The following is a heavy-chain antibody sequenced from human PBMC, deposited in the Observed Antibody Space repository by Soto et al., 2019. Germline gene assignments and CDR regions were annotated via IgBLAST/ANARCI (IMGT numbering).Heavy chain of an antibody. CDR2: ISGSGGST. Sequence: PGGSLRLSCAASGFTFSSYAMSWVRQAPRKGLEWVSAISGSGGSTYYADSVKGRFTISRDNSKNTLYLQMNSLRAGDTAVYYCAKSQLELLPYFDYWGQGTLVTVSS. J-gene: IGHJ4*02. CDR3: AKSQLELLPYFDY. D-gene: IGHD1-7*01. CDR1: GFTFSSYA. V-gene: IGHV3-23*01.